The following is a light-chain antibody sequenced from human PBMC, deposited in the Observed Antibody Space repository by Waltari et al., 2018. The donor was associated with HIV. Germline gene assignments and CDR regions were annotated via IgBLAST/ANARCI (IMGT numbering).Light chain of an antibody. CDR1: SSDVGIYNL. J-gene: IGLJ2*01. Sequence: QSALTQPASVSGSPGQSITISCTGTSSDVGIYNLVSWYQQYPGKAPKLMIYERSKRPSGVSNRFSGSKSGNTASLTISGLQTEDEADYYCCSYAGSFVVFGGGTKLTVL. CDR3: CSYAGSFVV. CDR2: ERS. V-gene: IGLV2-23*01.